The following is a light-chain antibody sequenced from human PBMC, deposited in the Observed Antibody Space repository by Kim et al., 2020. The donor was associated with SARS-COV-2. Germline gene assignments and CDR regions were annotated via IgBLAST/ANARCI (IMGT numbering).Light chain of an antibody. CDR3: QQDNNWPPLT. CDR2: GAS. CDR1: QSVSSN. V-gene: IGKV3-15*01. Sequence: EIVMTQSPATLSVSPGERATLSCRASQSVSSNLAWYQQKPGQAPRLLIYGASTRATGIPARFSGSGSGTEFTLTISSLQSEEFAVYYCQQDNNWPPLTFGGGTKVGIK. J-gene: IGKJ4*01.